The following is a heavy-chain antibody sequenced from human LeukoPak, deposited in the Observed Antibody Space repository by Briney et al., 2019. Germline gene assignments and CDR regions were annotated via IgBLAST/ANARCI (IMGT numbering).Heavy chain of an antibody. J-gene: IGHJ5*02. CDR1: GFTFSSYA. D-gene: IGHD6-13*01. CDR2: ISYDGSNK. CDR3: ARDGIAAAGPNWFDP. V-gene: IGHV3-30*04. Sequence: PGRSLRLSCAASGFTFSSYAMHWVRQAPGKGLEWVAVISYDGSNKYYADSVKGRFTISRDNSKNTLYLQMNSLRAVDTAVYYCARDGIAAAGPNWFDPWGQGTLVTVSS.